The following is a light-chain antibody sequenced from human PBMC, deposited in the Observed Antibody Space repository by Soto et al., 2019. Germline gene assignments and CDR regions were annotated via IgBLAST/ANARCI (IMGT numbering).Light chain of an antibody. CDR1: QSVSSY. V-gene: IGKV3-11*01. Sequence: EIVLTQSPATLSLSPGERATLSCRASQSVSSYLAWYQQKPGQAPRLLIYDASNRATGIPARFSGSGSGTDFTLTISSLGPEDFDVYYCQQRSNWPATFGQGTNVDI. J-gene: IGKJ1*01. CDR3: QQRSNWPAT. CDR2: DAS.